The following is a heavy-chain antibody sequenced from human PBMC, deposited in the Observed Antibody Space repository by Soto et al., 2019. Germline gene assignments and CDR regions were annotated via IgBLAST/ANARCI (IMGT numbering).Heavy chain of an antibody. CDR3: ARVHTGTKNLDY. Sequence: QVQLVESGGGVVQAGTSMRLSCAVSGFIFSTYGMHWVRQAPGKGLEGVAVIWDDGSNKYYADSVKGRFTISRDNSKNTLYLQMNSLRDEATAVYYCARVHTGTKNLDYWGQGTLVTVS. CDR1: GFIFSTYG. J-gene: IGHJ4*02. D-gene: IGHD1-7*01. CDR2: IWDDGSNK. V-gene: IGHV3-33*01.